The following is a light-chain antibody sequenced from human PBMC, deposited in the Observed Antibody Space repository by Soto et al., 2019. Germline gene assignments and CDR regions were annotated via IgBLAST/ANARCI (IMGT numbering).Light chain of an antibody. CDR1: QSVHAN. J-gene: IGKJ3*01. V-gene: IGKV3-15*01. CDR3: QHYNDWPFN. Sequence: EIVMTQSPATLSVSPGERATLSCRASQSVHANLAWYQQRPGQAPRLLIYAASARATGIPPRFSGSGSGTESTLTISNLQPVDFAVYYCQHYNDWPFNFGPGTKVDIK. CDR2: AAS.